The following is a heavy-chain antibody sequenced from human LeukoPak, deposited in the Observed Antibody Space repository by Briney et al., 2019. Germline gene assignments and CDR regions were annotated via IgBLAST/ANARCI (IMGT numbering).Heavy chain of an antibody. CDR2: INPSGGST. CDR3: ARRGVGATGSFDY. Sequence: ASVTVSCKASGYTFTSYYMHWVRQPPAQGLEWVGIINPSGGSTSYAQKFQGRVTMTRDTSTSTVYMELSSLRSEDTAVYYCARRGVGATGSFDYWGQGTLVTVSS. V-gene: IGHV1-46*01. CDR1: GYTFTSYY. J-gene: IGHJ4*02. D-gene: IGHD1-26*01.